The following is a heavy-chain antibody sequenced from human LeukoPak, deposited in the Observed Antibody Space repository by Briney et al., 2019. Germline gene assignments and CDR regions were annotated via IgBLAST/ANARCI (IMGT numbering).Heavy chain of an antibody. V-gene: IGHV1-2*02. CDR3: ARASHLGIAAAGTFGY. D-gene: IGHD6-13*01. CDR2: INPNSGGT. J-gene: IGHJ4*02. Sequence: ASVKXSCKASGYTFTGYYMHWVRQAPGQGREWMGWINPNSGGTNYAQKFQGRVTMTRDTSISTAYMELSRLRSDDTAVYYCARASHLGIAAAGTFGYWGQGTLVTVSS. CDR1: GYTFTGYY.